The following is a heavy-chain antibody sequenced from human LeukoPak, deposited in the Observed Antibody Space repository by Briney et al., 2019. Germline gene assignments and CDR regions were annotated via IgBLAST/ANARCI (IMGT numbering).Heavy chain of an antibody. Sequence: ASVKVSCKASGYIFTDYYMHWVRQAPGQELGWMGRINPNSGGTNYAQKLQGRVTMTTDTSTSTAYMELSSLRSEDTAVYYCARGGIAVAGRLDYWGQGTLVTVSS. D-gene: IGHD6-19*01. CDR3: ARGGIAVAGRLDY. CDR1: GYIFTDYY. CDR2: INPNSGGT. V-gene: IGHV1-2*06. J-gene: IGHJ4*02.